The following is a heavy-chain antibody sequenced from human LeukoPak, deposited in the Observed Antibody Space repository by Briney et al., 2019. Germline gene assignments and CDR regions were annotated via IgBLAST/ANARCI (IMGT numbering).Heavy chain of an antibody. D-gene: IGHD3-9*01. J-gene: IGHJ5*02. CDR2: INPKSGGT. Sequence: ASVKVSCKASGYTFIDYYMQWVRQAPGQGLEWMGWINPKSGGTKYAQKLHGRVTMTRDPSISTAYLELSRLRSDDTAVYYCARADGELRYFDWSGFDPWGQGTLVTVSS. CDR3: ARADGELRYFDWSGFDP. CDR1: GYTFIDYY. V-gene: IGHV1-2*02.